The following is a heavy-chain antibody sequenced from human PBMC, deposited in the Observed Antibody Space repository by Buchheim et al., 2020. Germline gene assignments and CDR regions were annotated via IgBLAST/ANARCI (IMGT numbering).Heavy chain of an antibody. D-gene: IGHD6-19*01. CDR1: GFTFSSYG. J-gene: IGHJ4*02. CDR3: ARDLGKQWLGNRNSETPFDY. CDR2: IWYDGSNK. Sequence: QVQLVESGGGVVQPGRSLRLSCAASGFTFSSYGMHWVRQAPGKGLEWVAVIWYDGSNKYYADSVKGRFTISRDNSKNTLYLQMNSLRAEDTAVYYCARDLGKQWLGNRNSETPFDYWGQGTL. V-gene: IGHV3-33*01.